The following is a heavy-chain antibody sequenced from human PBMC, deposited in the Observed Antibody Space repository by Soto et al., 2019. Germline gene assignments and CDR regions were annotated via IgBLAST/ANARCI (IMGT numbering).Heavy chain of an antibody. CDR1: GGTFSSNA. V-gene: IGHV1-69*01. J-gene: IGHJ5*02. CDR2: IIPMYGPA. D-gene: IGHD3-10*01. CDR3: ARVTSMVRGVIDIWFGP. Sequence: QVPLVQSGAEVKKPGSSVTVSCKASGGTFSSNAIHWVRQTPEQGLEWMGGIIPMYGPAKYAQRFQGRCTITADESTTTVYMELMSLTSQVTAVYYCARVTSMVRGVIDIWFGPWGHGTLVTVSS.